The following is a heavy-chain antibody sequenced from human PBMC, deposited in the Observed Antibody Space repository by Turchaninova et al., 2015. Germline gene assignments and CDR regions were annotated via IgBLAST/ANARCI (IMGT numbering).Heavy chain of an antibody. V-gene: IGHV4-38-2*01. Sequence: QVQLQESGRGLVKPSETLSLTCAVSGYPISSGYYWGWIRRPPGKGLEWIGTIYLSGSTYYNPSLKSRVTISVDTSKNQFSLKLNSVTAADTAVYYCAKIAVAGYFDYWGQGTLVTVSS. CDR2: IYLSGST. D-gene: IGHD6-19*01. CDR3: AKIAVAGYFDY. J-gene: IGHJ4*02. CDR1: GYPISSGYY.